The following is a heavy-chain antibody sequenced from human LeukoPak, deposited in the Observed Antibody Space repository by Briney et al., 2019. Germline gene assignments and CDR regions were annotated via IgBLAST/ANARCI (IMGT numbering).Heavy chain of an antibody. CDR3: ARVVYSSGWYVGY. Sequence: HSETLSPSCTVSGGSISSYYWSWIRQPAGKGLEWIGRIYTSGSTNYNPSLKSRVTMSVDTSKNQFSLKLSSVTAADTAVYYCARVVYSSGWYVGYWGQGTLVTLSS. D-gene: IGHD6-19*01. CDR2: IYTSGST. J-gene: IGHJ4*02. CDR1: GGSISSYY. V-gene: IGHV4-4*07.